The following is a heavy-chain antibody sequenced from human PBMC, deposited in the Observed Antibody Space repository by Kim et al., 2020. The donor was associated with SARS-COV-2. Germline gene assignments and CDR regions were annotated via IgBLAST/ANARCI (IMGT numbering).Heavy chain of an antibody. CDR1: GFIFSSYW. V-gene: IGHV3-7*01. CDR3: VSCPDFWTGPSF. J-gene: IGHJ4*02. Sequence: GGSLRLSCAAYGFIFSSYWMSWVRQATGKGLEWVANIKQDGIEKYYVDSVKGRFTISRDNAKRSLYLQMNSLRVEDTAVYYCVSCPDFWTGPSFWGQGTLVTVSS. CDR2: IKQDGIEK. D-gene: IGHD3-3*01.